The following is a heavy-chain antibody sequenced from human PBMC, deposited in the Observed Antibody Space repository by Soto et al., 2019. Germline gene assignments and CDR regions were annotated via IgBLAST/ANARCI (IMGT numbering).Heavy chain of an antibody. J-gene: IGHJ6*02. Sequence: QVQLVQSGAEVKKPGASVKVSCKASGYTFTSYAMHWVRQAPGQRLEWMGWINAGNGNTKYSQKFQGRVTITRDTSASTAYMEQNSLRSEDTAVYYCAADYGDYLYATEVWGQGTTVTVSS. CDR2: INAGNGNT. CDR3: AADYGDYLYATEV. CDR1: GYTFTSYA. V-gene: IGHV1-3*01. D-gene: IGHD4-17*01.